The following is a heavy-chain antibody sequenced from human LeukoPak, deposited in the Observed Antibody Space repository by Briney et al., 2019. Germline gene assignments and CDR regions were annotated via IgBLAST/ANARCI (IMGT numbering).Heavy chain of an antibody. CDR2: IIPIFGTA. V-gene: IGHV1-69*13. Sequence: ASVKVSCKASGGTFSSYAISWVRQAPGQGLEWMGGIIPIFGTANYAQKFQGRVTITADESTSTAYMELSSLRSEDTAVYYCARERQDYGDSSFDYWGQGTLVTVSS. D-gene: IGHD4-17*01. CDR3: ARERQDYGDSSFDY. J-gene: IGHJ4*02. CDR1: GGTFSSYA.